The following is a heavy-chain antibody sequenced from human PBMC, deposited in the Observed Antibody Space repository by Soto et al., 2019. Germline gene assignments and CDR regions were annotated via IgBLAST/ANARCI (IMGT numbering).Heavy chain of an antibody. CDR2: ISYDGSNK. V-gene: IGHV3-30-3*01. D-gene: IGHD1-26*01. CDR3: ARDRIVGATKVHYYGMYV. J-gene: IGHJ6*02. CDR1: GFTFSSYA. Sequence: GSLRLSCAASGFTFSSYAMHWVRQAPGKGLEWVAVISYDGSNKYYADSVKGRFTISRDNSKNTLYLQMNSLRAEDTAVYYCARDRIVGATKVHYYGMYVWGQGTTVTVSS.